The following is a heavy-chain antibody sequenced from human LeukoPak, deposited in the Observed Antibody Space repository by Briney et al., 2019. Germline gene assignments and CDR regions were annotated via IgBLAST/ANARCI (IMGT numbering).Heavy chain of an antibody. CDR2: ISSSAGST. Sequence: AASVKVSCKASGYTFTSYGISWVRQAPGKGLEWVSGISSSAGSTSYGDSVKGRFTISRDNSKNTLYLQMNSLRAEDTAVYYCAKDVGYYFDSSGLGEAFDIWGQGTMVTVSS. CDR3: AKDVGYYFDSSGLGEAFDI. D-gene: IGHD3-22*01. CDR1: GYTFTSYG. J-gene: IGHJ3*02. V-gene: IGHV3-23*01.